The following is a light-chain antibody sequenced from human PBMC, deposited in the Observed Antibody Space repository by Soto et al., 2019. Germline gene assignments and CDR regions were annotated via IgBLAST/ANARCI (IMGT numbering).Light chain of an antibody. CDR3: LLSYNDVRI. Sequence: QTVVTQEPSLTVSPGGTVTLTCGSSTGAVTSGHYPYWFHQKPGQAPKTLIYDAFYKHSWTPARFSGSLLGGKATLTLSGAQPDDEADYYCLLSYNDVRIFGGGTQLTVL. CDR1: TGAVTSGHY. J-gene: IGLJ2*01. V-gene: IGLV7-46*01. CDR2: DAF.